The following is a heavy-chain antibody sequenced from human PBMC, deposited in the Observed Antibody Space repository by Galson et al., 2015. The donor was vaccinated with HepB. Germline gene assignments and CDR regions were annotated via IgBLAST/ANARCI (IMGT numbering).Heavy chain of an antibody. D-gene: IGHD1-26*01. CDR1: GYSFTSYW. V-gene: IGHV5-51*03. CDR3: ARILIPRQKWEAFDY. Sequence: QSGAEVKKPGESLKISCKGSGYSFTSYWIGWVRQMPGKGLEWMGIIYPGDSDTRYSPSFQGQVTISADKSISTAYLQWSSLKASDTAMYYCARILIPRQKWEAFDYWGQGTLVTVSS. J-gene: IGHJ4*02. CDR2: IYPGDSDT.